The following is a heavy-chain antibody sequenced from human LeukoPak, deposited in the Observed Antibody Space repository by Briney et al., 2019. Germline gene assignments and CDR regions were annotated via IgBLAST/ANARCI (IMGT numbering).Heavy chain of an antibody. CDR1: GGTFSSYA. CDR3: AREWSSGWNNDY. J-gene: IGHJ4*02. Sequence: SVKVSCKASGGTFSSYAISWVRQAPGQGLEWMGGIIPIFGTANYAQKLQGRVTMTTDTSTSTAYMELRSLRSDDTAVYYCAREWSSGWNNDYWGQGTLVTVSS. D-gene: IGHD6-19*01. V-gene: IGHV1-69*05. CDR2: IIPIFGTA.